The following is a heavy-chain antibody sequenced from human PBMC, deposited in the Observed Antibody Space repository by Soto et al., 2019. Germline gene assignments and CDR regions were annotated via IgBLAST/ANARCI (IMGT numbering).Heavy chain of an antibody. Sequence: ASVKVSCKASGYTFTGYYVPWVRQAPGQGPECMGWINPYTGGTNYAQKFQGRVTMTRDTSISTAYMELSKLISDDTAVYYCATQFHHCGGDCYRGPYFGMDVWGQGTTVTVSS. CDR2: INPYTGGT. D-gene: IGHD2-21*02. CDR3: ATQFHHCGGDCYRGPYFGMDV. V-gene: IGHV1-2*02. J-gene: IGHJ6*02. CDR1: GYTFTGYY.